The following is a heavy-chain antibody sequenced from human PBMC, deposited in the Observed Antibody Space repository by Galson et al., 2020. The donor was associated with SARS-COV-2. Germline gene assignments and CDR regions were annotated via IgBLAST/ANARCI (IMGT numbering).Heavy chain of an antibody. CDR2: IYYSGST. CDR3: ARDRGVLWLGELSGVGWFDT. V-gene: IGHV4-59*13. D-gene: IGHD3-10*01. Sequence: SETLSLTCTVSGGSISSYYWSWIRQPPGKGLEWIGYIYYSGSTNYNPALKSRVTMSVDTSKNQFSLKLSSVTAADTAVYYCARDRGVLWLGELSGVGWFDTWGQGTLVTVSS. J-gene: IGHJ5*02. CDR1: GGSISSYY.